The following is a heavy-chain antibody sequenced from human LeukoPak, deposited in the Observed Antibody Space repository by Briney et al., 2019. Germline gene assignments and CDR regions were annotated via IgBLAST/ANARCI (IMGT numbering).Heavy chain of an antibody. CDR1: GGTFSSYA. J-gene: IGHJ4*02. Sequence: EASVTVSCKASGGTFSSYAISWVRQAPGQGLEWMGGIIPIFGTANYAQKFQGRVTITADESTSTAYMELSSLRSEDTAVYYCARLDSQYRSPHWGQGTLVTVSS. CDR2: IIPIFGTA. CDR3: ARLDSQYRSPH. D-gene: IGHD3-16*02. V-gene: IGHV1-69*13.